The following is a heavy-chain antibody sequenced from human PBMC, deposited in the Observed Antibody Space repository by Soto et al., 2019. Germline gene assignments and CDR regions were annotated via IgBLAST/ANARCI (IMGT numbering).Heavy chain of an antibody. Sequence: SETLSLTCTVSGGSISSSSYYWGWIRQPPGKGLEWIGSIYYSGSTYYNPSLKSRVTISVDTSKNQFSLKLSSVTAADTAVYYCAREGKVVATPAKWFDPWGQGTLVTVSS. CDR3: AREGKVVATPAKWFDP. CDR2: IYYSGST. CDR1: GGSISSSSYY. V-gene: IGHV4-39*02. D-gene: IGHD2-15*01. J-gene: IGHJ5*02.